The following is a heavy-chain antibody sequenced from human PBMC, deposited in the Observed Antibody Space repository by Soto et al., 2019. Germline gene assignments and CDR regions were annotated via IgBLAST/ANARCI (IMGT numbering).Heavy chain of an antibody. CDR3: AGDLGSIWYLIYSYGMDV. Sequence: QFQLVQSGAEVKKPGASVKVSCKASGYTFTSSGISWVRKAPVQGLEWMGWISAYNGNTNYAQKLQGRVTMTTDTSTSTAYMELRSLRSDDTAVYYCAGDLGSIWYLIYSYGMDVWGQGTTVTVSS. V-gene: IGHV1-18*04. D-gene: IGHD6-13*01. J-gene: IGHJ6*02. CDR2: ISAYNGNT. CDR1: GYTFTSSG.